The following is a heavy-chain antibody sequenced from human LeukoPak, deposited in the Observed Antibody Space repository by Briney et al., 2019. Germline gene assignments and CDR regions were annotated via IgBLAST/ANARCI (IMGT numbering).Heavy chain of an antibody. Sequence: SETLSLTCTVSGGSISSYYWSWIRQPPGKGLEWVGYIYYSGSTNYNPSLKSRVTISVDTSKNQFSLKLSSVTAADTAVYYCAKFSAISGSLGRPPNPFDHWGQGTLVTVSS. V-gene: IGHV4-59*01. CDR2: IYYSGST. D-gene: IGHD1-26*01. J-gene: IGHJ4*02. CDR1: GGSISSYY. CDR3: AKFSAISGSLGRPPNPFDH.